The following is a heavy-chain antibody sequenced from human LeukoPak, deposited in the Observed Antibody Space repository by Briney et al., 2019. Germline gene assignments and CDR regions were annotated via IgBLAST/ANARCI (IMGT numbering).Heavy chain of an antibody. CDR3: ARGTRDFWSGYWSLDY. Sequence: ASVKVSCKVSGYTLTELSMHWVRQAPGKGLEWMGGFDPEDGETIYAQKFQGRVTITTDESTSTAYMELSSLRSEGTAVYYCARGTRDFWSGYWSLDYWGQGTLVTVSS. D-gene: IGHD3-3*01. CDR1: GYTLTELS. CDR2: FDPEDGET. V-gene: IGHV1-24*01. J-gene: IGHJ4*02.